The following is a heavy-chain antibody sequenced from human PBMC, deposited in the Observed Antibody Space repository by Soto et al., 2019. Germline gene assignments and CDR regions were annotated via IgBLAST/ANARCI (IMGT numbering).Heavy chain of an antibody. V-gene: IGHV3-11*01. Sequence: QLQLVESGGGLVKPGGSLRVSCAGSGFTFSDYYMSWIRQAPGKGLEWIAYINDRGTTTYYADSVKGRFTISRDNAKKSLYLQMNSLRAEDTAMYFCARGGRVYGENHWGQGTRVTVSS. CDR1: GFTFSDYY. CDR2: INDRGTTT. J-gene: IGHJ4*02. D-gene: IGHD3-10*01. CDR3: ARGGRVYGENH.